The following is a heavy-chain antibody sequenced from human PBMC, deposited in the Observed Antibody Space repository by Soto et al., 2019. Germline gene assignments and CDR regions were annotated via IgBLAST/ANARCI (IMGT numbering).Heavy chain of an antibody. V-gene: IGHV4-31*03. CDR3: ARDVDGGGVFDL. J-gene: IGHJ2*01. Sequence: QVQLQESGPGLVKPSQTLSLTCTVSGGSISSGGYYWSWIRQHPGKGLEWIGYIYYSGSTYYNPPLTRRITISGAPSKNQFSLKLSSVTAADTAVYYCARDVDGGGVFDLWGRGTLVTVSS. CDR1: GGSISSGGYY. CDR2: IYYSGST. D-gene: IGHD2-8*01.